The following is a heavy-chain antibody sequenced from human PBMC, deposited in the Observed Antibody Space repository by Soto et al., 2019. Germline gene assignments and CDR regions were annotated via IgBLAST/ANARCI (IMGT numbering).Heavy chain of an antibody. Sequence: GGSLRLSCAASGFTFSSYAMSWVRQAPGKGLEWVSAISGSGGSTYYADSVKGRFTISRDNSKNTLYLQMNSLRAEDTAVYYCAKDRRIVGAPGDAFDIWGQGTMVTVSS. V-gene: IGHV3-23*01. J-gene: IGHJ3*02. CDR3: AKDRRIVGAPGDAFDI. CDR1: GFTFSSYA. D-gene: IGHD1-26*01. CDR2: ISGSGGST.